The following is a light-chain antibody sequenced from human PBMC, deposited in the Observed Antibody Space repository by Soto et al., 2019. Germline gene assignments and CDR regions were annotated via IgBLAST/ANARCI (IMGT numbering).Light chain of an antibody. V-gene: IGKV1-39*01. J-gene: IGKJ5*01. CDR2: AAS. CDR3: QQSYSPIT. CDR1: QSISTH. Sequence: IQMTQSPSSLSASVGDRVTITCRASQSISTHLNWYQQKPGKAPNLLIYAASSLQSGAPSRFSGSGSGTDFTLTISSLQPEDFATYYRQQSYSPITFGQGTRLDIK.